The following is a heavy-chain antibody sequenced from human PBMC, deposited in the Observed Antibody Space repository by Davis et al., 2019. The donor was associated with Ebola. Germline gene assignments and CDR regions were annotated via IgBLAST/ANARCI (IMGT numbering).Heavy chain of an antibody. J-gene: IGHJ4*02. V-gene: IGHV4-34*01. CDR3: SERGSSV. Sequence: PGGSLRLSCAVYGGSFRDYYWSWIRQPPGKGLEWIGEINRSGRTYNNPSLKSRVTMSVDTSKNQFSLQLTSVTAADTAVYYCSERGSSVWGQGTLVTVSS. CDR1: GGSFRDYY. CDR2: INRSGRT. D-gene: IGHD3-10*01.